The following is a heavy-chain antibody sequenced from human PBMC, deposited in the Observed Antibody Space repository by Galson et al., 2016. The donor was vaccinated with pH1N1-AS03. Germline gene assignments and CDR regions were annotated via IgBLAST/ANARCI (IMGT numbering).Heavy chain of an antibody. CDR2: INSRSDII. CDR1: GFTFNGYW. Sequence: SLRLSCAASGFTFNGYWMSWVRQAPGKGLEWVSYINSRSDIIHYADSVRGRFTITRDNARNSLYLQMHSLGDEDTAVYYCERDAGYGGTFDNWGQGALVTVSS. J-gene: IGHJ4*02. D-gene: IGHD5-12*01. V-gene: IGHV3-48*02. CDR3: ERDAGYGGTFDN.